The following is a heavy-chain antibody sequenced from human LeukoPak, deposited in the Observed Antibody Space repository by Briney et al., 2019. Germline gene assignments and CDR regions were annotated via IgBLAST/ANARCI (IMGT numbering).Heavy chain of an antibody. D-gene: IGHD1-26*01. J-gene: IGHJ4*02. CDR3: ARDVGAPNFDS. V-gene: IGHV4-4*07. CDR1: GDSITSYY. Sequence: SETLSLTCTVSGDSITSYYWSWIRQSAEKGLEWIGRIYTTGTTNYNPSLKGRVTVSVDTSKNQFFLKLRSVTAADTAVYYCARDVGAPNFDSWGQGVQVTVSS. CDR2: IYTTGTT.